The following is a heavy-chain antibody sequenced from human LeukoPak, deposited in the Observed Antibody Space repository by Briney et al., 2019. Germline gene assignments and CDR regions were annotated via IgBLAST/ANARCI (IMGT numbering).Heavy chain of an antibody. CDR1: GGSISSYY. CDR3: ARAANTAMVFGY. Sequence: PSETLSLTCTVSGGSISSYYWSWIRQPPGKGLEWIGYIYYSGSTNYNPSLKSRVTISVDTSRNQFSLKLSSVTAADTAVYYCARAANTAMVFGYWGQGTLVTVSS. V-gene: IGHV4-59*01. J-gene: IGHJ4*02. D-gene: IGHD5-18*01. CDR2: IYYSGST.